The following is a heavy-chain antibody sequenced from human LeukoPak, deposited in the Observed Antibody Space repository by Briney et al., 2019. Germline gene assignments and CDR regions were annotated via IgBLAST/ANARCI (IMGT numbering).Heavy chain of an antibody. CDR2: IYYSGSA. J-gene: IGHJ5*02. Sequence: NPSETLTLTCTVSGGSISSSSYYWGWIRQPPGKGLEWIGSIYYSGSAYYNPSLKSRVTISVDTSKNQFSLKLSSVTAADTAVYYCARVTGTGWFDPWGQGSLVTVSS. CDR1: GGSISSSSYY. D-gene: IGHD3-9*01. V-gene: IGHV4-39*07. CDR3: ARVTGTGWFDP.